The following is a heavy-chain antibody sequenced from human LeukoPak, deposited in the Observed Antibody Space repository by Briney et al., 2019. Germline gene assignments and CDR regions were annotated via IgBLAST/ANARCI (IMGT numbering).Heavy chain of an antibody. J-gene: IGHJ4*02. CDR1: GGTFSSYA. V-gene: IGHV1-69*05. Sequence: SVKVSCKASGGTFSSYAISWVRQAPGQGLEWMEGIIPIFGTANYAQKLQGRVTMTTDTSTSTAYMELRSLRSDDTAVYYCARASSGWSFYDYWGQGTLVTVSS. CDR2: IIPIFGTA. CDR3: ARASSGWSFYDY. D-gene: IGHD6-19*01.